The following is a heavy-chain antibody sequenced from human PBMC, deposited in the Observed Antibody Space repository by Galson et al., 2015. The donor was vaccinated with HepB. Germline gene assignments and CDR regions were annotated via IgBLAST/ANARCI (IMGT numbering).Heavy chain of an antibody. CDR1: GFTFSSYG. J-gene: IGHJ4*02. CDR3: VKDLYHFTKWSSPFEY. D-gene: IGHD2-2*01. CDR2: MSDDGNNK. Sequence: SLRLSCAASGFTFSSYGMHWVRQAPGKGLQWVAFMSDDGNNKYYADSARGRFTISRDNSKNTLFLQMNSLRSEDTAVYYCVKDLYHFTKWSSPFEYWGQGTLVTVSS. V-gene: IGHV3-30*18.